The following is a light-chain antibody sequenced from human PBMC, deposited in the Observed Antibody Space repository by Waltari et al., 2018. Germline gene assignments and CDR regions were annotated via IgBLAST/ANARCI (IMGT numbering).Light chain of an antibody. CDR3: QQYNDWLLYT. CDR2: GAS. J-gene: IGKJ2*01. Sequence: EIVMTQYPVTLSVSPGERATIYCRASQSISVNLAWYRKRPGQAPRLLIYGASTRATGIPARFSGSGSGTHFTLSISSLQSEDIAVYYCQQYNDWLLYTFGQGTKLELK. V-gene: IGKV3-15*01. CDR1: QSISVN.